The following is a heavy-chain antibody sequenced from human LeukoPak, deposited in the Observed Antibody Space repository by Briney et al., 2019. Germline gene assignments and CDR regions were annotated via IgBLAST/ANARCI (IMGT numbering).Heavy chain of an antibody. CDR2: IIPIFGTA. J-gene: IGHJ4*02. Sequence: SVKVSCKASGGTFSSYAISWVRQAPGQGLEWMGGIIPIFGTANYAQKFQGRVTITADESTSTAYMELSSLRSEDTAVYYCARASSYCGGDCYSGDYWGQGTLVTVSS. CDR3: ARASSYCGGDCYSGDY. CDR1: GGTFSSYA. D-gene: IGHD2-21*02. V-gene: IGHV1-69*13.